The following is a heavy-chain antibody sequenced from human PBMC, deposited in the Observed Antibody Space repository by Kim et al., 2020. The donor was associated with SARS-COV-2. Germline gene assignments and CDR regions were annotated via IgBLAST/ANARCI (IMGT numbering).Heavy chain of an antibody. D-gene: IGHD3-3*01. CDR3: ARSHNTIFGEFGRWFDP. Sequence: SVKVSCKASGGTFSSYAISWVRQAPGQGLEWMGGIIPIFGTANYAQKFQGRVTITADESTSTAYMELSSLRSEDTAVYYCARSHNTIFGEFGRWFDPWGQGTLVTVSS. V-gene: IGHV1-69*13. CDR1: GGTFSSYA. CDR2: IIPIFGTA. J-gene: IGHJ5*02.